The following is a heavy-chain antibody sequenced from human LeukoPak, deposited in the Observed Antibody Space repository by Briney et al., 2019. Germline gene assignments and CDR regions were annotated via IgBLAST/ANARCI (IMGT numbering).Heavy chain of an antibody. D-gene: IGHD3-10*01. CDR2: IIPIFGTA. Sequence: ASVKVSCKASGATFSSYAISWVRQAPGQGLEWMGGIIPIFGTANYAQKFQGRVTITADESTSTAYMELSSLRSEDTAVYYCARDLSPLLWFGELTPWGQGTLVTVSS. CDR3: ARDLSPLLWFGELTP. V-gene: IGHV1-69*13. J-gene: IGHJ5*02. CDR1: GATFSSYA.